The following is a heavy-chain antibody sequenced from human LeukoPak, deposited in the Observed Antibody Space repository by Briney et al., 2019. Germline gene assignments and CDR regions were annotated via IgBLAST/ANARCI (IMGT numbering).Heavy chain of an antibody. J-gene: IGHJ5*02. CDR2: IYYSGST. CDR3: ARGDYVGNWFDP. CDR1: GGSVSSGSYY. D-gene: IGHD4-17*01. Sequence: SETLSLTCTVSGGSVSSGSYYWSWIRQPPGKGLEWIGYIYYSGSTNYNPSLKSRVTISVDTSKNQFSLKLSSVTAADTAVYYCARGDYVGNWFDPWGQGTLVTVSS. V-gene: IGHV4-61*01.